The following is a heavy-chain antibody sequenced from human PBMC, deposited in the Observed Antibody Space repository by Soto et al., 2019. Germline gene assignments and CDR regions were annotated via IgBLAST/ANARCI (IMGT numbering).Heavy chain of an antibody. V-gene: IGHV3-21*01. CDR3: ARWYHWNRDDAFDF. J-gene: IGHJ3*01. CDR2: ISSSSSYI. Sequence: EVQLVESGGGLVKPGGSLRLSCAASGFTFSSYSMNWVRQAPGKGLELVSSISSSSSYIYYADSVKGRFTISRDNAKNSLYLQMNSLTAEDTAVYYCARWYHWNRDDAFDFWGQGTMVTVSS. D-gene: IGHD1-20*01. CDR1: GFTFSSYS.